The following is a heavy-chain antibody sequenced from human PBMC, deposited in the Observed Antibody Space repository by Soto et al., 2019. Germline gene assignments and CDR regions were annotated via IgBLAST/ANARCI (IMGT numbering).Heavy chain of an antibody. CDR3: ARINLSYDSSGYVDL. CDR1: GYTFTSYS. D-gene: IGHD3-22*01. CDR2: INPSGGGT. Sequence: GASVKVSCKASGYTFTSYSMHWVRQAPGQRLEWMGVINPSGGGTKYAQKFQGRVTMTKDTSTSTVYMDLSSLRSEDTAVYFCARINLSYDSSGYVDLWGQGTLVTVSS. J-gene: IGHJ5*02. V-gene: IGHV1-46*01.